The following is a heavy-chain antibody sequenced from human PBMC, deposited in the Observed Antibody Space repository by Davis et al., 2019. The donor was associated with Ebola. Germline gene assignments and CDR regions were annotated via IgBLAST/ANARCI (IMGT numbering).Heavy chain of an antibody. D-gene: IGHD2-2*01. Sequence: SETLSLTCTVSGGSVSSGSYYWSWIRQPPGKGLEWIGYIYYSGSTNYNPSLKSRVTISVDTSKNQFSLKLSSVTAADTAVYYCAREFPHPLVPAATQFDYWGQGTLVTVSS. V-gene: IGHV4-61*01. CDR1: GGSVSSGSYY. CDR2: IYYSGST. J-gene: IGHJ4*02. CDR3: AREFPHPLVPAATQFDY.